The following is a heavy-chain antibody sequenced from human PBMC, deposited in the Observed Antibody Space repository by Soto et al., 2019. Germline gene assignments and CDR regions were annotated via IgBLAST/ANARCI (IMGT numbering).Heavy chain of an antibody. CDR3: ARAYGDSDYYYGMDV. CDR1: GYTFTGYY. D-gene: IGHD3-10*01. CDR2: INPNSGGT. V-gene: IGHV1-2*02. Sequence: GASVKVSCKASGYTFTGYYMHWVRQAPGQGLEWMGWINPNSGGTNYAQKFQGRVTMTRGTSISTAYMELSRLRSDDTAVYYCARAYGDSDYYYGMDVWGQGTTVTVSS. J-gene: IGHJ6*02.